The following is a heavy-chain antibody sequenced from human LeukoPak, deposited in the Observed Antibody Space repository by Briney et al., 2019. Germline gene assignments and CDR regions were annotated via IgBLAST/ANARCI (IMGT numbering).Heavy chain of an antibody. D-gene: IGHD1-26*01. CDR2: INPSGGST. CDR1: GYTFTYYY. V-gene: IGHV1-46*01. J-gene: IGHJ4*02. CDR3: ARKAGGSYRLDY. Sequence: GASVKVSCKASGYTFTYYYMHWVRQAPGQGLEWMGIINPSGGSTSYAQKFQGRVTMTRDTSTSTVYMEVSSLRSEDTAVYYCARKAGGSYRLDYWGQGTLVTVSS.